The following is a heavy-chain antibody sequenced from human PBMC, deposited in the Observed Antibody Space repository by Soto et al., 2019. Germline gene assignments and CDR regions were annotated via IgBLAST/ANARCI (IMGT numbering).Heavy chain of an antibody. CDR2: INHSGST. V-gene: IGHV4-34*01. J-gene: IGHJ6*03. Sequence: SETLSLTCAVYGGSFSGYYWSWIRQPPGKGLEWIGEINHSGSTNYNPSLKSRVTISVDTSKNQFSLKLSSVTAADTAVYYCARGPKKLGYCSSTSCSGYYYYYYYMDVWGKGTTVTVSS. D-gene: IGHD2-2*01. CDR1: GGSFSGYY. CDR3: ARGPKKLGYCSSTSCSGYYYYYYYMDV.